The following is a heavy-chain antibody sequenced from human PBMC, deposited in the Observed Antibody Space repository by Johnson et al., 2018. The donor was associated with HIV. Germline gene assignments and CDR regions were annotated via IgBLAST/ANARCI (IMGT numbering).Heavy chain of an antibody. D-gene: IGHD5-12*01. J-gene: IGHJ3*02. CDR2: IRYDGSNN. CDR3: ARDHSGYDSVTAAFDI. CDR1: GFSFSTYT. Sequence: QVQLVESGGVVVQPGGSLRLSCAVSGFSFSTYTMNWVRHVPGKGLEWVAFIRYDGSNNYYADSVKGRFTISRDNSMNTLYLQVNSLRAEETAVYYCARDHSGYDSVTAAFDIWGQGTMVTVSS. V-gene: IGHV3-30*02.